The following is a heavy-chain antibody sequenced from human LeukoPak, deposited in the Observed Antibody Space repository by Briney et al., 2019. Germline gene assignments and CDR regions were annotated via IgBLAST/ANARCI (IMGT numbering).Heavy chain of an antibody. D-gene: IGHD3-10*01. CDR2: ITDRGGYT. CDR3: AKECSGSGPYFSPFAY. V-gene: IGHV3-23*01. CDR1: GFTFSSYA. Sequence: GGSLRLSCEASGFTFSSYAMSWVRQAPGKGLEWVSAITDRGGYTYYSDSVKDRFTISRDNSKNTLYLEMNSLRAEDTAVYYCAKECSGSGPYFSPFAYWGRGTKVTVSS. J-gene: IGHJ4*02.